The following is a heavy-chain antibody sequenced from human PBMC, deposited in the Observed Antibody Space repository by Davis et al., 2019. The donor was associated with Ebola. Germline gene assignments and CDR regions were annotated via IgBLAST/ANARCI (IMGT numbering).Heavy chain of an antibody. J-gene: IGHJ6*02. D-gene: IGHD3-3*01. CDR1: GFTFSSYS. CDR2: ISSSSSYI. Sequence: PGGSLRLSCAASGFTFSSYSMNWVRQAPGKGLEWVSSISSSSSYIYYADSVKGRFTISRDNAKNSLYLQMNSLRAEDTALYYCAKDHLRFRDYYGMDVWGQGTTVTVSS. CDR3: AKDHLRFRDYYGMDV. V-gene: IGHV3-21*04.